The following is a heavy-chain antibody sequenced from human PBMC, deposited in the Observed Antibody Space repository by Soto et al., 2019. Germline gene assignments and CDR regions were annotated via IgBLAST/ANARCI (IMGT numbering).Heavy chain of an antibody. CDR2: ISGSGGST. CDR1: GFTFSSYA. V-gene: IGHV3-23*01. Sequence: GSLRLSCAASGFTFSSYAMSWVRQAPGKGLEWVSAISGSGGSTYYAYSVKGRFTISRDNSKNTLYLQMNSLRAEDTAVYYCATDPGSSSRSGNYWGQGTMVTVSS. J-gene: IGHJ4*01. D-gene: IGHD6-13*01. CDR3: ATDPGSSSRSGNY.